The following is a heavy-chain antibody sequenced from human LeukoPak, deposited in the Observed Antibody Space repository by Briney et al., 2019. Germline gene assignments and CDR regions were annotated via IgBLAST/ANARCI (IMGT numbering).Heavy chain of an antibody. CDR1: GFTFSSYA. CDR2: ISGSGGST. V-gene: IGHV3-23*01. D-gene: IGHD3-22*01. J-gene: IGHJ6*04. Sequence: PGGSLSLSCAASGFTFSSYAMSWVRQAPGKGLEWVSAISGSGGSTYYADSVKGRFTISRDNSKNTLYLQMNSLRAEDTAVYYCAKDTPVAYYYDSSGYPGDVWGKGTTVTVSS. CDR3: AKDTPVAYYYDSSGYPGDV.